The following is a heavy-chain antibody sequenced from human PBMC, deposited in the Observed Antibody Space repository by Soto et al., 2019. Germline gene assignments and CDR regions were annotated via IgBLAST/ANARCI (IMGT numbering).Heavy chain of an antibody. CDR1: GFTFSSYS. CDR2: ISSSSSYI. D-gene: IGHD1-26*01. CDR3: ARDGWGATPYYFDY. J-gene: IGHJ4*02. Sequence: EVQLVESGGGLVKPGGSLRLSCAASGFTFSSYSMNWVRQAPGKGLEWVSSISSSSSYIYYADSVKGRFTISRDNAKNSLYLQMNSLRAEDTAVYYCARDGWGATPYYFDYWGQGTLVTVSS. V-gene: IGHV3-21*01.